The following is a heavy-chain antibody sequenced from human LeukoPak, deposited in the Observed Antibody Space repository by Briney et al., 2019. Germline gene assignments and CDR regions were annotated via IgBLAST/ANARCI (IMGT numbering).Heavy chain of an antibody. D-gene: IGHD1-14*01. CDR2: INKDGSET. CDR3: ARGHWDHRN. Sequence: PGGSLRLSCAASGFTFSSYSMTWVRQAPGKGLEWVAHINKDGSETDYVDSVKARFTISRDNANNLLFLQMTSLRAEDTAVYYCARGHWDHRNWGQGTLVTVSS. J-gene: IGHJ4*02. CDR1: GFTFSSYS. V-gene: IGHV3-7*01.